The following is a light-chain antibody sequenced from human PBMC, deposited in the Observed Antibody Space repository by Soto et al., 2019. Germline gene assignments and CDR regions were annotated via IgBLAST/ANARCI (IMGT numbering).Light chain of an antibody. Sequence: QSALTQPPSASGSPGQSVTISCTGTSSDVGAYNYVSWYQQHPGKAPKLMIYEVTKRPSGVPDRFSGSKSGNTASLTVSGLQAEDEAEYYCSSYTGSKTLLFGGGTKLTVL. V-gene: IGLV2-8*01. J-gene: IGLJ2*01. CDR2: EVT. CDR3: SSYTGSKTLL. CDR1: SSDVGAYNY.